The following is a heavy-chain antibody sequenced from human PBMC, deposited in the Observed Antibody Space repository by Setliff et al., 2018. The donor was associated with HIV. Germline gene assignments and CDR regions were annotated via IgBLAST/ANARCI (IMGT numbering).Heavy chain of an antibody. CDR2: IYYSGNT. J-gene: IGHJ1*01. CDR3: ARVPTSSWYVTTQRTKEYFHH. CDR1: GGSIKSSSYY. V-gene: IGHV4-39*07. Sequence: KASETLSLTCTVSGGSIKSSSYYWGWIRQPPGKGLEWIGSIYYSGNTYYNPSLKSRVTISEDRSRNQFSLRLSSVTAADTAIYYCARVPTSSWYVTTQRTKEYFHHWGQGTLVTVSS. D-gene: IGHD6-13*01.